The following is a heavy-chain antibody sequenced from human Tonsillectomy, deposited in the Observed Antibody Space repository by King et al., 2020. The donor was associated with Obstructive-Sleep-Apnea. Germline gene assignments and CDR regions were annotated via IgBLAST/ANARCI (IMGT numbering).Heavy chain of an antibody. J-gene: IGHJ6*02. CDR2: IYYRGST. V-gene: IGHV4-59*01. CDR3: ARDRSHYDSSDFYPYGMDV. Sequence: QVQLQESGPGLVNPSETLSLTCTVSGDSINSYYWSWIRQPPGKGLEWVGYIYYRGSTNYNPSLKSRVSIAVDTSKTQFSLKLRSVTAADTAVYYCARDRSHYDSSDFYPYGMDVRGQGITVTVSS. D-gene: IGHD3-22*01. CDR1: GDSINSYY.